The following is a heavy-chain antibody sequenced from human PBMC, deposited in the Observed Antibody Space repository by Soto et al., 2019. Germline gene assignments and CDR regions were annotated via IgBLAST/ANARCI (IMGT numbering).Heavy chain of an antibody. CDR1: GFSLSTSGVG. Sequence: QITLKESGPTLVKPTQPLTLTCTFSGFSLSTSGVGVGWIRQPPGKALEWLALIYWDDDKRYGPSLKSRLTISKDTYSYQQVLTKNHLDPVDTPPYSCAHYSFCSSGVCYRRGRWFDPWGQGTLVTVSS. D-gene: IGHD2-8*01. J-gene: IGHJ5*02. CDR2: IYWDDDK. CDR3: AHYSFCSSGVCYRRGRWFDP. V-gene: IGHV2-5*05.